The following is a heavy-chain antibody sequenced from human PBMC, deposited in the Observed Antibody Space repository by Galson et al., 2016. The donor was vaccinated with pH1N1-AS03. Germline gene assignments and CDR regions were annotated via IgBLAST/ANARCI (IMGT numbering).Heavy chain of an antibody. V-gene: IGHV3-21*01. CDR2: ISTSSSSI. CDR1: GFSFSDYY. J-gene: IGHJ4*02. D-gene: IGHD6-19*01. CDR3: ARDGPPQGISVAGSFDF. Sequence: SLRLSCAGAGFSFSDYYMTWVRQAPGKGLEWVSFISTSSSSIYYADSVKGRFTISRDNAQNLLYLQMNSLRDEDTAVYYCARDGPPQGISVAGSFDFWGQGTLVTVSS.